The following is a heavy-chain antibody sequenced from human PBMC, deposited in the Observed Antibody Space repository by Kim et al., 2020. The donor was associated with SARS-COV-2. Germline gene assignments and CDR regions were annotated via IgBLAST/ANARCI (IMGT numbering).Heavy chain of an antibody. CDR1: GGSFSGYY. Sequence: SETLSLTCAVYGGSFSGYYWSWIRQPPGKGLEWIGEINHSGSTNYNPSLKSRVTISVDTSKNQFSLKLSSVTAADTAVYYCARAGNFYDYVWGSYRRAPLEPWGQGTLVTVSS. D-gene: IGHD3-16*02. CDR2: INHSGST. J-gene: IGHJ5*02. V-gene: IGHV4-34*01. CDR3: ARAGNFYDYVWGSYRRAPLEP.